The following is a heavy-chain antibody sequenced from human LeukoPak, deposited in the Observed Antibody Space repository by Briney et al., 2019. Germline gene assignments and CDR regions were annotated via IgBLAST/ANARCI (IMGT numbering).Heavy chain of an antibody. CDR2: INPNSGGT. Sequence: ASVKVSCKASGYTFIGYYMHWVRQAPGQGLEWMGWINPNSGGTNYAQKFQGRVTMTRDTSISTAYMELSRLRSDDTAVYYCARAGDYYDSSGPLDYWGQGTLVTVSS. J-gene: IGHJ4*02. CDR1: GYTFIGYY. V-gene: IGHV1-2*02. CDR3: ARAGDYYDSSGPLDY. D-gene: IGHD3-22*01.